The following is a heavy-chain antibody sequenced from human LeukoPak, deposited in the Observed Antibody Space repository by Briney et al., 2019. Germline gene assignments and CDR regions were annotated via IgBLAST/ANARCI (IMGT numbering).Heavy chain of an antibody. D-gene: IGHD6-19*01. Sequence: GGSLRLSCAASGFTVSSNYMSWVRQAPGKGLEWVSVIYSGGTTYYGESVKGRFTISRDNSKNTLYLQMNSLGAEDTAVYYCARVGYTSGWPRSSYYYYYMDVWGEGTTVTISS. J-gene: IGHJ6*03. CDR2: IYSGGTT. V-gene: IGHV3-53*01. CDR3: ARVGYTSGWPRSSYYYYYMDV. CDR1: GFTVSSNY.